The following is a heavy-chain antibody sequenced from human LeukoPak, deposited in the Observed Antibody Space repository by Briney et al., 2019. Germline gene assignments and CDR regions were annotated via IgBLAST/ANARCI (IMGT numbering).Heavy chain of an antibody. CDR3: ARRTNGGIAAPPAEFDY. CDR2: IYYSGST. Sequence: PSETLSLTCTVSGGSISSSSYYWGWIRQPPGKGLEWIGSIYYSGSTYYNPSLKSRVTISVDTSKNQFSLKLSSVTAADTAVYYSARRTNGGIAAPPAEFDYCCQGTLVTVSS. J-gene: IGHJ4*02. D-gene: IGHD6-6*01. V-gene: IGHV4-39*07. CDR1: GGSISSSSYY.